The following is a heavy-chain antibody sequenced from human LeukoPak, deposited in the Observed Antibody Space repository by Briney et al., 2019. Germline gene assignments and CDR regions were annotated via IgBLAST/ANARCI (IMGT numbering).Heavy chain of an antibody. CDR1: GDSISSSRHS. Sequence: PETSSLTCTVSGDSISSSRHSWGWIRQPPGKGLEWIGSISYRGSTYYNPSLKTRVTMSVDTSENQFSLKLSSVTAADSTVYYCVRIYCTSTSCYGDSYYGMDVWGQGTPGNLSS. D-gene: IGHD2-2*01. CDR3: VRIYCTSTSCYGDSYYGMDV. V-gene: IGHV4-39*01. J-gene: IGHJ6*02. CDR2: ISYRGST.